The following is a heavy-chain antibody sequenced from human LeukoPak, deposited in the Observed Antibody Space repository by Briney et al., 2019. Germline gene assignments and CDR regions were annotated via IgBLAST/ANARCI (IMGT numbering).Heavy chain of an antibody. CDR2: IYPGDSDT. D-gene: IGHD3-22*01. V-gene: IGHV5-51*01. J-gene: IGHJ6*02. CDR3: ARRCTYYYDNSGYYIDAGMDV. Sequence: GESLKISCKGSGYIFTSYWIGWVRQMPGKGLEWMGIIYPGDSDTRYSPSFQGQVTISADKSISTAYLQWSSLKASDTVMYYCARRCTYYYDNSGYYIDAGMDVWGQGTTVTVSS. CDR1: GYIFTSYW.